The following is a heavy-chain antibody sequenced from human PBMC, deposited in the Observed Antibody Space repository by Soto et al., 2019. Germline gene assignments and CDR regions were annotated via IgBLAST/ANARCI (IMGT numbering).Heavy chain of an antibody. CDR3: ARPTVTNYYYYCMDV. V-gene: IGHV1-69*06. CDR1: GGTFSSYA. D-gene: IGHD4-4*01. J-gene: IGHJ6*02. CDR2: IIPIFGTA. Sequence: QVQLVQSGAEVKKPGSSVKVSCKASGGTFSSYAISWVRQAPGQGLEWMGGIIPIFGTANYAQKFQGRVTINADKSTVTAYMELSSLRAEDTAVYYCARPTVTNYYYYCMDVWGQGTTVTVAS.